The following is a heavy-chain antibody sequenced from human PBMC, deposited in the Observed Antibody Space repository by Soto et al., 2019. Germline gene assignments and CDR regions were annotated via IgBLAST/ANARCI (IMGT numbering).Heavy chain of an antibody. CDR2: IYPGDSDT. CDR3: ARKSIVAVPAVPGYAFDI. CDR1: GYSFTSYW. D-gene: IGHD2-2*01. Sequence: GESLKISCKASGYSFTSYWIGWVRQMPGKGLEWMGIIYPGDSDTRYSPSFQGQVTISADKSISTAYLQWSSLKASDTARYYCARKSIVAVPAVPGYAFDIWGQGTMVTVSS. J-gene: IGHJ3*02. V-gene: IGHV5-51*01.